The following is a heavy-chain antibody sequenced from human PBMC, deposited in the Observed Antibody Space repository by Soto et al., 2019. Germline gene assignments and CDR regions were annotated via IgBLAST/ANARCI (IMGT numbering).Heavy chain of an antibody. J-gene: IGHJ3*02. D-gene: IGHD3-22*01. CDR1: GFTFGASA. CDR2: IGSKGETYAT. Sequence: GGSLRLSCAASGFTFGASALQWVRQASGKGLEWLGRIGSKGETYATAYAASVKGRFTISRDDSKNTAYLQMNSLRAEDTAVYYCAKYPAMIVVVISAFDIWGQGTMVTVSS. CDR3: AKYPAMIVVVISAFDI. V-gene: IGHV3-73*01.